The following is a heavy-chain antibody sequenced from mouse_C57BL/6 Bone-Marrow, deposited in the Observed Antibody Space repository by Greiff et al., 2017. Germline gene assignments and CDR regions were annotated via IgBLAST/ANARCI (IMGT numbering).Heavy chain of an antibody. CDR1: GYTFTSYW. D-gene: IGHD1-1*01. J-gene: IGHJ2*01. CDR2: IDPSDSET. Sequence: QVQLQQPGAELVRPGSSVKLSCKASGYTFTSYWMHWVKQRPIQGLEWIGNIDPSDSETHYNQKFKDKATLTVDKSSSTAYMQRSSLTSEDSAVYYCARWHYYGSSLYFDYWGQGTTLTVSS. CDR3: ARWHYYGSSLYFDY. V-gene: IGHV1-52*01.